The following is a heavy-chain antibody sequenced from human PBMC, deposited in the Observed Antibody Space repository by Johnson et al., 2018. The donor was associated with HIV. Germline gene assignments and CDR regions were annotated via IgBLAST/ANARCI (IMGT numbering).Heavy chain of an antibody. J-gene: IGHJ3*02. CDR2: ISGSGGTM. CDR1: GFTFHDSY. V-gene: IGHV3-11*04. CDR3: ATVWRNGGRHAFDT. Sequence: QVQLVESGGGLVKPGGSLRLSCAASGFTFHDSYMSWIRQAPGKGLEWISYISGSGGTMYSADSVKGRFTISRNNANNSLNLQMNSLRAEDTAVFFCATVWRNGGRHAFDTWGQGTVVTVSS. D-gene: IGHD1-1*01.